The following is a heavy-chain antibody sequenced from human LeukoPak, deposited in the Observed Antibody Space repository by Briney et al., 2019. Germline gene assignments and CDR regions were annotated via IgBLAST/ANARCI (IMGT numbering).Heavy chain of an antibody. D-gene: IGHD6-13*01. CDR1: GYTFTGYY. CDR3: ASGIAAADPDAY. CDR2: INPNSGGT. J-gene: IGHJ4*02. V-gene: IGHV1-2*02. Sequence: ASVRVSCKASGYTFTGYYMHWVRQAPGQGLEWMGWINPNSGGTNYAQKFQGRVTMTRDTSISTAYMELSRLRPDDTAVYYCASGIAAADPDAYWGQGTLVTVSS.